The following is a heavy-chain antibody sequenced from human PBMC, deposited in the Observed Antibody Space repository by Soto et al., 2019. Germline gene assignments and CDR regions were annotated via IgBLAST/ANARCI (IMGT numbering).Heavy chain of an antibody. Sequence: SETLSLTCSVSGGSISRCLSCWVWIRQATGKGLEWIGYIYYSGTTNYNPSLKSRVTISVDTSKNQFSLKLSSVTAADTAVYYCARDRGYSGYDYFDYWGQGTLVTVSS. V-gene: IGHV4-61*01. J-gene: IGHJ4*02. D-gene: IGHD5-12*01. CDR1: GGSISRCLSC. CDR3: ARDRGYSGYDYFDY. CDR2: IYYSGTT.